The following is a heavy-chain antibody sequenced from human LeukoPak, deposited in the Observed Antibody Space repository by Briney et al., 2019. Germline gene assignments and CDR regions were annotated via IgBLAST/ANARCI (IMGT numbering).Heavy chain of an antibody. V-gene: IGHV5-51*01. J-gene: IGHJ4*02. D-gene: IGHD3-22*01. CDR1: GYSFTSYW. CDR2: IYPGDSDT. CDR3: ARPADYYDSSGYYPYYFDY. Sequence: GESLKISCKGSGYSFTSYWIGWVRQMPGEGLEWMGIIYPGDSDTRYSPSFQGQVTISADKSISTAYLQWSSLKASDTAMYYCARPADYYDSSGYYPYYFDYWGQGTLVTVSS.